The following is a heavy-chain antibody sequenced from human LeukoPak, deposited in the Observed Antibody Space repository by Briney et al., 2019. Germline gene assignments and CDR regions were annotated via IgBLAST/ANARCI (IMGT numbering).Heavy chain of an antibody. J-gene: IGHJ4*02. Sequence: PSETLSLTCTVSGGSISGYYWSWIRQPPGKGLEWIGYMYYSGSTNYNPSLKSRVTISVDTSKNQFSLKLSSVTAADTAVYYCTRAGSGYSFDYWGQGTLVTVSS. CDR2: MYYSGST. D-gene: IGHD5-18*01. V-gene: IGHV4-59*01. CDR1: GGSISGYY. CDR3: TRAGSGYSFDY.